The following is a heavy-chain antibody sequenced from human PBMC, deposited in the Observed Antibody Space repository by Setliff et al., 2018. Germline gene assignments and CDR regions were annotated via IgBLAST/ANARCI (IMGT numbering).Heavy chain of an antibody. D-gene: IGHD6-19*01. CDR2: ISSNGDRT. Sequence: PGGSLRLSCEASGFTFSGDSMNWVRQAPGKGMEWVSYISSNGDRTFYADSVKDRFSISRDNYQNTLLLQMSSLRVEDTAVYYCVKDRSAVGADHANHFAYWGQGTLVTVSS. CDR1: GFTFSGDS. J-gene: IGHJ4*02. CDR3: VKDRSAVGADHANHFAY. V-gene: IGHV3-64*03.